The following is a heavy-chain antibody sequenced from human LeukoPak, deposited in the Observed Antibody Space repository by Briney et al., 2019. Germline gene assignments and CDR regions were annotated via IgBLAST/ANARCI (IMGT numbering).Heavy chain of an antibody. D-gene: IGHD1-26*01. CDR1: GFTFSNYG. Sequence: GGSLRLSCAASGFTFSNYGMHWVRQAPAKGLHWVAVIWYDGSNKCYADSVKGRFTISRDNSRNTLYLQMDSLRAEDTAVYYCAKDRGNYYYGMDVWGQGTTVTVSS. V-gene: IGHV3-30*02. CDR2: IWYDGSNK. CDR3: AKDRGNYYYGMDV. J-gene: IGHJ6*02.